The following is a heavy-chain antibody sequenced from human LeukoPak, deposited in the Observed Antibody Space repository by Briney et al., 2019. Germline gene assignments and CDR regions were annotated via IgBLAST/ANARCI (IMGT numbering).Heavy chain of an antibody. CDR1: GFTFSSYA. Sequence: PGGSLRLSCAASGFTFSSYAMSWVRQAPGEGLEWVSAISGSGGSTYYADSVKGRFTISRDNSKNTLYLQMNSLRAEDTAVYYCAKSRWGNLYYGMDVWGQGTTVTVSS. CDR2: ISGSGGST. J-gene: IGHJ6*02. D-gene: IGHD2-8*02. V-gene: IGHV3-23*01. CDR3: AKSRWGNLYYGMDV.